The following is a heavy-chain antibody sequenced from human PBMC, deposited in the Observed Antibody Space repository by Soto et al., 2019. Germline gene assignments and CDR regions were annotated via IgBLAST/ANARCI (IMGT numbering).Heavy chain of an antibody. J-gene: IGHJ4*02. V-gene: IGHV1-2*04. CDR1: GYTFTGYY. CDR2: INPNSGGT. Sequence: QVPLVQSGAEVKKPGASVKVSCKASGYTFTGYYMHWVRQAPGQGLEWMGWINPNSGGTNYAQKFQGWVTMTRDTSISTAYMELSRLRSDDTAVYYCAREAWGGSTGGDLGYWGQGTLVTVSS. D-gene: IGHD2-21*01. CDR3: AREAWGGSTGGDLGY.